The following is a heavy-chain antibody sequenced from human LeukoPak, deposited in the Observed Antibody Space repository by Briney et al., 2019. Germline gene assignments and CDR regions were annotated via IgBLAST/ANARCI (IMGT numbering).Heavy chain of an antibody. D-gene: IGHD6-13*01. CDR1: GGTFSSYA. J-gene: IGHJ5*02. CDR2: IIPIFGTA. CDR3: ARDIWSIVAAGRGGFDP. Sequence: ASVKVSCKASGGTFSSYAISWVRQAPGQGLEWMGGIIPIFGTANYAQKFQGRVTITADESTSTAYMELSSLRSEDTAVYYCARDIWSIVAAGRGGFDPWGQGTLVTVSS. V-gene: IGHV1-69*13.